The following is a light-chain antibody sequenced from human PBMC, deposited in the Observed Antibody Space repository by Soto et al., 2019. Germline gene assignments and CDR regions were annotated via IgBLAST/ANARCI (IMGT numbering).Light chain of an antibody. V-gene: IGKV4-1*01. J-gene: IGKJ5*01. CDR1: QSVLYSSYNKSY. Sequence: DIALTQSPDSLALSLGERATMNCKSSQSVLYSSYNKSYLAWYQVKPGRPPKLLFSWASTRESGVPDRFSGSGPGTDFTLTISSLQAEDVAVYYCQQYYSTLITFGQGTRLEIK. CDR2: WAS. CDR3: QQYYSTLIT.